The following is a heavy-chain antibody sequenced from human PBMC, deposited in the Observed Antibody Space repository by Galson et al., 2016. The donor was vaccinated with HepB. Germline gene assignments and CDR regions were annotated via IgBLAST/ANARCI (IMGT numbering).Heavy chain of an antibody. V-gene: IGHV3-23*01. CDR2: ISGRGGKT. Sequence: SLRLSCAASGFTFSSYAMSWVRQAPGKGLEWVSGISGRGGKTYYPDSMRGRFTISGDNSQNTLYLHMNSLRAEDTAIYHCAKGVWGIRYYDSSQQGFLDNDFDSWGQGTLVTVSS. D-gene: IGHD3-22*01. CDR1: GFTFSSYA. J-gene: IGHJ4*02. CDR3: AKGVWGIRYYDSSQQGFLDNDFDS.